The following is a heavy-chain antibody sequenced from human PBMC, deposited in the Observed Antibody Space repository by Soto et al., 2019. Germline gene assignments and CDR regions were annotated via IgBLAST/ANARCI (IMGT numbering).Heavy chain of an antibody. Sequence: EASVKVSCKTSGYTFTDYSIHWVRQAPGQGLEWMGWINPNNGGTSYAQKFQGRVTMTGGTSISTAYMELNSLRSDDTAVYYCARDSGYDTTGYSPFDNWRQGTQVTVSS. D-gene: IGHD3-22*01. V-gene: IGHV1-2*02. J-gene: IGHJ4*02. CDR1: GYTFTDYS. CDR3: ARDSGYDTTGYSPFDN. CDR2: INPNNGGT.